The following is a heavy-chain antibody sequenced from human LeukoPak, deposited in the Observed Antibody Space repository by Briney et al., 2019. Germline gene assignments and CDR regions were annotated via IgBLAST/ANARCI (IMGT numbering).Heavy chain of an antibody. D-gene: IGHD3-10*01. V-gene: IGHV3-23*01. Sequence: PGGSLRLSCAASGFTFSSYAMSWVRQAPGKGLEWVSAISGSGGSTYYADSVKGRFTISRDNSKNTLYLQMNSLRAEDTAVYYCARDSAGSGSYVGYFEYWGQGTLVTVSS. J-gene: IGHJ4*02. CDR3: ARDSAGSGSYVGYFEY. CDR1: GFTFSSYA. CDR2: ISGSGGST.